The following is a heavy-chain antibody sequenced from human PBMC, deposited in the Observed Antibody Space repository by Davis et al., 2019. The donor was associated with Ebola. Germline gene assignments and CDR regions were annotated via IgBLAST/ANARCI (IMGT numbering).Heavy chain of an antibody. D-gene: IGHD3-22*01. CDR1: GFTFSDYY. Sequence: GGSLRLSCAASGFTFSDYYMSWIRQAPGKGLEWVSYISSSGSTIYYADSVKGRFTISRDNAKNSLYLQMNSLRAEDTAVYYCARVPARYYDSSGYYSHWFDPWGQGTLVTVSS. V-gene: IGHV3-11*01. J-gene: IGHJ5*02. CDR3: ARVPARYYDSSGYYSHWFDP. CDR2: ISSSGSTI.